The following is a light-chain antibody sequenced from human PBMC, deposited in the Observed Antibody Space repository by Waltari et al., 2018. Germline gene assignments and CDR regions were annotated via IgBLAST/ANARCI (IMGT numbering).Light chain of an antibody. Sequence: QSVLTQPPSVSGAPRQRFTISCSGSSSNIGHNSVNWYQQLPGKPPKLLIYYDDLLSSGVSDRFSGSKSGTSASLAIAGLQSEDEAHYYCAAWDASLSSWLFGGGTKLTVL. CDR1: SSNIGHNS. CDR2: YDD. V-gene: IGLV1-36*01. CDR3: AAWDASLSSWL. J-gene: IGLJ3*02.